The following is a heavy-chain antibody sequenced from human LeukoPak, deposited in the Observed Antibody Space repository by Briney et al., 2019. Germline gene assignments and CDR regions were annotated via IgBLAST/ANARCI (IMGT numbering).Heavy chain of an antibody. Sequence: SETLSLTCTVSGGSISSSSYYWGWIRQPPGKGLEWIGSIYYSGSTYYNPSLKSRVTISVDTSKNQFSLKLSSVTAADTAVYYCARGSGDSSGYYYPHSLKFDYWGQGTLVTVSS. J-gene: IGHJ4*02. CDR3: ARGSGDSSGYYYPHSLKFDY. D-gene: IGHD3-22*01. CDR1: GGSISSSSYY. CDR2: IYYSGST. V-gene: IGHV4-39*07.